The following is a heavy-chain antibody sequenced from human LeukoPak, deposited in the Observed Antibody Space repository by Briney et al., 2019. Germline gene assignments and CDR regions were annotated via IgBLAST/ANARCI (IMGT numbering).Heavy chain of an antibody. Sequence: ASVKVSCKVSGYTFTDYYMHWVQQAPGKGLEWMGLVDPEDGETIYAEKFQGRVTIPADTSTDTAYLELSSLRSEDTAVYYCATWVYGSGSYNGAFDIWGQGTMVTVSS. CDR1: GYTFTDYY. CDR3: ATWVYGSGSYNGAFDI. D-gene: IGHD3-10*01. V-gene: IGHV1-69-2*01. CDR2: VDPEDGET. J-gene: IGHJ3*02.